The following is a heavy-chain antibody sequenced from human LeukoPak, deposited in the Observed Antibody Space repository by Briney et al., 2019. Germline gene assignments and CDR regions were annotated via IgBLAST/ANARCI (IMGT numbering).Heavy chain of an antibody. D-gene: IGHD3-10*01. CDR1: GYTFTSYD. Sequence: RRASVKVSCKASGYTFTSYDINWVRQATRQGLEWMGWMNPNSGNTGYAQKFQGRVTMTRNTSISTAYMELSSLRSEDTAVYYCARGKKTMVRGVLYYFDYWGQGTLVTVSS. CDR3: ARGKKTMVRGVLYYFDY. J-gene: IGHJ4*02. CDR2: MNPNSGNT. V-gene: IGHV1-8*01.